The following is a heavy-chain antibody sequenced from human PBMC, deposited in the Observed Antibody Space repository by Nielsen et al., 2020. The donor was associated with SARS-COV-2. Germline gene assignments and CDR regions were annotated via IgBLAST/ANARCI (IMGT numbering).Heavy chain of an antibody. V-gene: IGHV1-18*04. J-gene: IGHJ4*02. CDR1: GYTFTSYG. CDR3: ARPTESDFWSGYPFDY. D-gene: IGHD3-3*01. Sequence: ASVKVSCKASGYTFTSYGISWVRQAPGQGLEWMGWISAYNGNTNYAQKLQGRVTMTTDTSTSTAYMELRSLRSDDTAVYYCARPTESDFWSGYPFDYWGQGTLVTVSS. CDR2: ISAYNGNT.